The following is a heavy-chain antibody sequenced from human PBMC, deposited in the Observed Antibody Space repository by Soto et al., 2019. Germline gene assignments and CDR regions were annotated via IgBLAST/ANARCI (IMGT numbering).Heavy chain of an antibody. CDR1: GFTFSSYA. CDR2: ISGSGGST. V-gene: IGHV3-23*01. CDR3: AKDRAGSSGYYPEYFDY. D-gene: IGHD3-22*01. Sequence: LRLSCAASGFTFSSYAMSWVRQAPGKGLEWVSAISGSGGSTYYADSVKGRFTISRDNSKNTLYLQMNSLRAEDTAVYYCAKDRAGSSGYYPEYFDYWGQGTLVTVSS. J-gene: IGHJ4*02.